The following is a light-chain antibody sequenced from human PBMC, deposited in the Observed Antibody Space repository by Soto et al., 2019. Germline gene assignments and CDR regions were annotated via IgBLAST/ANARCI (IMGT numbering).Light chain of an antibody. CDR2: SNN. J-gene: IGLJ3*02. Sequence: QLVLTQPPSASGTPGQRVTISCSGSSSNIGSNTVNWYQQVPGTAPKLLVYSNNQRPSGVPDRFSGSKSGSSASLAISGLQSEDEADYYCAAWDDRQNGWVFGGGTKLTVL. CDR1: SSNIGSNT. CDR3: AAWDDRQNGWV. V-gene: IGLV1-44*01.